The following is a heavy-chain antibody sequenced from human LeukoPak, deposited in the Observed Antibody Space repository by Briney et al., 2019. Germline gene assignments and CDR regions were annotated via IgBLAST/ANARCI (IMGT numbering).Heavy chain of an antibody. Sequence: GRSLRLSCAASGFTFSSYGMHWVRQAPGKGLEWVAGISHDESNKYYVDSAKGRFTISRDDSKNTLYLDMNSLTAEDTAVYYCAKAPYYFDSSGYYPAYYFDYWGQGTLVTVSS. V-gene: IGHV3-30*18. CDR3: AKAPYYFDSSGYYPAYYFDY. CDR2: ISHDESNK. D-gene: IGHD3-22*01. J-gene: IGHJ4*02. CDR1: GFTFSSYG.